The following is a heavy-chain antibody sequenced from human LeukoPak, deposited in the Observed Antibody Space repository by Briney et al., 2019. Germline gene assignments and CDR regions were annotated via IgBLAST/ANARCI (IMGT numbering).Heavy chain of an antibody. J-gene: IGHJ4*02. Sequence: SVKVSCKASGGTFSSYAISWVRQAPGQGLEWMGGIIPIFGTANYAQKFQGRVTITADESTSTAYMELSSLRSEDTAVYYCASSPTDRYSGYQYYSDYWGQGTLVTVSS. D-gene: IGHD5-12*01. V-gene: IGHV1-69*13. CDR2: IIPIFGTA. CDR3: ASSPTDRYSGYQYYSDY. CDR1: GGTFSSYA.